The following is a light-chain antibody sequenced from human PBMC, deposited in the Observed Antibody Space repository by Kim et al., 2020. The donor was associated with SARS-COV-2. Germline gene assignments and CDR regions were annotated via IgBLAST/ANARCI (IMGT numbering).Light chain of an antibody. J-gene: IGKJ2*01. CDR1: QNIGTW. CDR3: QQYKSLMYT. Sequence: SASVGDRVTITCRASQNIGTWLAWYQQKPGKAPKVLIYRASSLQSGVPSRFSGSGSGTEFALTITSLQPDDFATYYCQQYKSLMYTFGQGTKLEI. V-gene: IGKV1-5*03. CDR2: RAS.